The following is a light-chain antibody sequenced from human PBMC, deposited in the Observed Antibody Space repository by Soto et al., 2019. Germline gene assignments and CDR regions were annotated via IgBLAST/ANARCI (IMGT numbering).Light chain of an antibody. Sequence: DIQMTQSPSTLSASVGDRVTSTCRASQSITIWLAWYQQKPGKAPKLLIFDASSLESGVPSRFSGSGSGTEFTLTISSLQPDDFATYYCQQYNSYSWTFGQGTKVEIK. CDR3: QQYNSYSWT. J-gene: IGKJ1*01. CDR2: DAS. CDR1: QSITIW. V-gene: IGKV1-5*01.